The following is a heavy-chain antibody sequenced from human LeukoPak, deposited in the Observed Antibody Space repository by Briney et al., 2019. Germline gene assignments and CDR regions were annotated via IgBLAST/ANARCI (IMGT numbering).Heavy chain of an antibody. CDR1: GFTFDDYG. D-gene: IGHD3-10*01. J-gene: IGHJ6*03. CDR3: AREAYGSGSYFLYYYYYMDV. Sequence: GGSLRLSCAASGFTFDDYGMSWVRQAPGKGLEWVSGINWNGGSTGYADSVKGRFTIPRDNAKNSLYLQMNSLRAEDTALYYCAREAYGSGSYFLYYYYYMDVWGKGTTVTVSS. CDR2: INWNGGST. V-gene: IGHV3-20*04.